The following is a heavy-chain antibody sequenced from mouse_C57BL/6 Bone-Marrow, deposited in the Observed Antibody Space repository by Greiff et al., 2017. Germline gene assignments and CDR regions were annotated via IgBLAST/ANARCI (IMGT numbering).Heavy chain of an antibody. D-gene: IGHD2-5*01. V-gene: IGHV5-6*01. Sequence: EVQGVESGGDLVKPGGSLKLSCAASGFTFSSYGMSWVRQTPDKRLEWVATISSGGSYTYYPDSVKGRFTISRDNAKNTLYLQMSSLKSEDTAMYYCARGYSKDYWGQGTTLTVSS. CDR3: ARGYSKDY. CDR2: ISSGGSYT. J-gene: IGHJ2*01. CDR1: GFTFSSYG.